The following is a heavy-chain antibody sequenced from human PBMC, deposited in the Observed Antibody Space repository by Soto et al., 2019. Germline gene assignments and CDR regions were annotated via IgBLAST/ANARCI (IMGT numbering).Heavy chain of an antibody. Sequence: GGSLRLSCAASGFTFSSYAISWGRQAPGKGLEWVSAISVSGGSTYYADPVKGRFTISRDNSKNTLYLQMNSLRAEDTAVYYCAKVGATFFYFDYWGQGTLVTVSS. J-gene: IGHJ4*02. V-gene: IGHV3-23*01. CDR1: GFTFSSYA. CDR3: AKVGATFFYFDY. CDR2: ISVSGGST. D-gene: IGHD1-26*01.